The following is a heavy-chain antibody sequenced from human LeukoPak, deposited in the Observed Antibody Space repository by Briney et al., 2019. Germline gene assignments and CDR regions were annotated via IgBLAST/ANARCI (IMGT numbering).Heavy chain of an antibody. D-gene: IGHD3-3*01. CDR2: INPNSGGT. CDR1: GYTFTGYY. Sequence: ASVKVSCKASGYTFTGYYMHWVRQAPGQGLEWMGWINPNSGGTNYAQKFQGRVTMTRDTSISTAYMELRSLRSDDTAVYYCARNMNEDFWSGYSGYFFDYWGQGTLVAVSS. J-gene: IGHJ4*02. CDR3: ARNMNEDFWSGYSGYFFDY. V-gene: IGHV1-2*02.